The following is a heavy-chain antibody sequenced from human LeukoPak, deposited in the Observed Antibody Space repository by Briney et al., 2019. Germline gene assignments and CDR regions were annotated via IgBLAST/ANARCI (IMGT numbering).Heavy chain of an antibody. CDR3: AGHHQQLRSDYFDY. CDR2: ISYSGDT. J-gene: IGHJ4*02. V-gene: IGHV4-59*08. CDR1: GGSINSYY. Sequence: SETLSLTCTVSGGSINSYYWSWIRQPPGKGLEWLGYISYSGDTNYNPSLKSRVTISVDTSKNQFSLRLSSVTAADTAVYYCAGHHQQLRSDYFDYWGQGTLVTVSS. D-gene: IGHD6-13*01.